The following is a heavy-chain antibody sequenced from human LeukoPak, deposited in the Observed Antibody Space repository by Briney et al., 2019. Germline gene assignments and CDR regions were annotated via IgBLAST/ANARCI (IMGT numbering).Heavy chain of an antibody. CDR2: ITGSGGNT. Sequence: GGSLRLSCAASGFTFSNYAMSWVRQAPGKGLEWVSAITGSGGNTYYPDSVKGRFTISRDNSKNTMYLQMNSLRAEDTAVYYCAKWGDYDVLTGYYVSDYWGQGTLVTVSS. J-gene: IGHJ4*02. V-gene: IGHV3-23*01. CDR1: GFTFSNYA. D-gene: IGHD3-9*01. CDR3: AKWGDYDVLTGYYVSDY.